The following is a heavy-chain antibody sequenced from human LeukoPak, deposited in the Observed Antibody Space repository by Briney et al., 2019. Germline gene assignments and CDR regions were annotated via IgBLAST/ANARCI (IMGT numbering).Heavy chain of an antibody. CDR3: AKDGIAAAIPDY. Sequence: GGSLRLSCVASGFTFSNYVMNWVRQAPGKGLEWVAFIRYDGSNKYYADSVKGRFTISRDNSKNTLYLQMNSLRAEDTAVYYCAKDGIAAAIPDYWGQGTLVTVTS. CDR2: IRYDGSNK. V-gene: IGHV3-30*02. D-gene: IGHD6-13*01. CDR1: GFTFSNYV. J-gene: IGHJ4*02.